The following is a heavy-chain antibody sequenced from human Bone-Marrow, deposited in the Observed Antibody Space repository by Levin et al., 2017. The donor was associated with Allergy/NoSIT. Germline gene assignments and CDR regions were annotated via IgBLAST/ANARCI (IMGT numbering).Heavy chain of an antibody. J-gene: IGHJ5*02. V-gene: IGHV4-34*01. CDR1: GGSFSGYY. Sequence: PSETLSLTCAVYGGSFSGYYWNWIRQPPGKGLEWIGEINHSGSTNCNPSLKSRVTISIDTSKNQFSLKLSSVTAADTAVYYCARGALYAISSTWGQGALVTVSS. D-gene: IGHD2-8*01. CDR2: INHSGST. CDR3: ARGALYAISST.